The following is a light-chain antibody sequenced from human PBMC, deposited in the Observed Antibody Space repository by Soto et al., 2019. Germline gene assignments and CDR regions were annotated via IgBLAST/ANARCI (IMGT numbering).Light chain of an antibody. CDR2: DAS. J-gene: IGKJ4*01. V-gene: IGKV3-11*01. CDR3: QQRGDWPSLT. Sequence: EIVLTQSPVTLSLSPGERATLSCRASQSVSSYLAWYQQKPGQAPRLLIYDASNRATGIPARFSGSGSGTDFTLTISSLEPEDFAVYYCQQRGDWPSLTFGGGTKVEIK. CDR1: QSVSSY.